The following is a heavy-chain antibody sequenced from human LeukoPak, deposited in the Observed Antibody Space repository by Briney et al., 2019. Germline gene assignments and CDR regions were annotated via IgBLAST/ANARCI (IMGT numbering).Heavy chain of an antibody. J-gene: IGHJ5*02. D-gene: IGHD2-15*01. Sequence: SVKVSCKASGGTFSSYAISWVRQAPGQGLEWMGGIIPIFGTANYAQKFQGRVTITADESTSTAYMELSSLRSEDTAVYYCARGYCSGGSCYPGGDNWFDPWGQGTLVTVSS. V-gene: IGHV1-69*01. CDR3: ARGYCSGGSCYPGGDNWFDP. CDR1: GGTFSSYA. CDR2: IIPIFGTA.